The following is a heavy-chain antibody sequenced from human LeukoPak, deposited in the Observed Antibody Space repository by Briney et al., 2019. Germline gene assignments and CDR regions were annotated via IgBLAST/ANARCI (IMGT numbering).Heavy chain of an antibody. D-gene: IGHD1-26*01. CDR3: ARDRWELRTSEYNWFDP. Sequence: SETLSLTXTVSGGSISSYYWSWIRQPAGKGLEWIGRIYTSGSTNYNPSLKSRVTMSVDTSKNQFSLKLSSVTAADTAVYYCARDRWELRTSEYNWFDPWGQGTLVTVSS. J-gene: IGHJ5*02. CDR2: IYTSGST. CDR1: GGSISSYY. V-gene: IGHV4-4*07.